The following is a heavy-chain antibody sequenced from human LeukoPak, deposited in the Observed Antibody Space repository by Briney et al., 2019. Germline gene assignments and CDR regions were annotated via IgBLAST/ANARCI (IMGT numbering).Heavy chain of an antibody. J-gene: IGHJ4*02. V-gene: IGHV1-8*01. D-gene: IGHD3-10*01. CDR2: MNPNSGNA. CDR3: AGGSWGDVAFDKSLEF. CDR1: EYTFDSYD. Sequence: GASVKVSCTASEYTFDSYDINWVRQAPGQGLEWMGWMNPNSGNAGYSQKFQDRLAMTGDSSISVAYMELSSLRSEDTAVYYCAGGSWGDVAFDKSLEFWGQGTLVTVSS.